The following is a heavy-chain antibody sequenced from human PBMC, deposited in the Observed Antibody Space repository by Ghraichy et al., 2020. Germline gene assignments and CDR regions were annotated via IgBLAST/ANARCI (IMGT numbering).Heavy chain of an antibody. CDR1: GGSFSGYY. Sequence: SETLSLTCAVYGGSFSGYYWSWIRQPPGKGLEWIGEINHSGSTNYNPSLKSRVTISVDTSKNQFSLKLSSVTAADTAVYYCARGPQKWKKRPGGNGDYWGQGTLVTVSS. CDR3: ARGPQKWKKRPGGNGDY. V-gene: IGHV4-34*01. D-gene: IGHD4-23*01. J-gene: IGHJ4*02. CDR2: INHSGST.